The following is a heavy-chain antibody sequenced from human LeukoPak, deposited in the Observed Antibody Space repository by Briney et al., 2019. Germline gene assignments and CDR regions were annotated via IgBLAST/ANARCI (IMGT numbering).Heavy chain of an antibody. CDR1: GGSISSGDYY. V-gene: IGHV4-30-4*08. CDR2: IYYSGST. CDR3: ARGVREWLFDYYYMDV. D-gene: IGHD3-3*01. Sequence: PSETLSLTCTVSGGSISSGDYYWSWIRQPPGKGLEWIGYIYYSGSTYYNPSLKSRVTISVDTSKNQFSLKLSSVTAADTAVYYCARGVREWLFDYYYMDVWGKGTTATVSS. J-gene: IGHJ6*03.